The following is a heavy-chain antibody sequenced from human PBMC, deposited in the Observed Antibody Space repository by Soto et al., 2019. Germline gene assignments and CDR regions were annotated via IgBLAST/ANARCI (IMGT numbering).Heavy chain of an antibody. J-gene: IGHJ3*02. CDR3: ATMGATTSGAFDI. V-gene: IGHV4-4*02. Sequence: QVQLRESGPGLVKPSGTLSLTCAVSGGSISSSNWWSWVRQPPGKGLEWIGEIYHGGNTIYNPSLKSRVTISVDKSKTQFSLKLSSVTAADTAVYYCATMGATTSGAFDIWGQGTMVTVSS. CDR2: IYHGGNT. D-gene: IGHD1-26*01. CDR1: GGSISSSNW.